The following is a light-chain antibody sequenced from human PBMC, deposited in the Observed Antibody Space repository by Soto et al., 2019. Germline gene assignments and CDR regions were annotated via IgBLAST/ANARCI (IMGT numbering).Light chain of an antibody. CDR1: QSISDA. CDR3: QQYNIWARA. V-gene: IGKV3-15*01. Sequence: KMSAYAVSLTLGVRDTLSCRASQSISDALAWYQQKPGQAPRLLIHGASTRATGFPARFSGSGSGTDFTLTISSLQSEDFAVYHCQQYNIWARAIGQGTKVEIK. CDR2: GAS. J-gene: IGKJ1*01.